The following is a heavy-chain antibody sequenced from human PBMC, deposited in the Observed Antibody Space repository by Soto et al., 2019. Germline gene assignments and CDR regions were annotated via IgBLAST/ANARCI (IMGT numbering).Heavy chain of an antibody. V-gene: IGHV4-39*01. CDR3: ARHHRNPENISYMDV. CDR2: IYYSGST. D-gene: IGHD1-20*01. J-gene: IGHJ6*03. Sequence: SETLSLTCTVSGGSISSSSYYWGWIRQPPGKGLEWIGSIYYSGSTYYNPSLKSRVTISVDTSKNQFSLKLSSVTAADTAVYYCARHHRNPENISYMDVWGKGTTVTVSS. CDR1: GGSISSSSYY.